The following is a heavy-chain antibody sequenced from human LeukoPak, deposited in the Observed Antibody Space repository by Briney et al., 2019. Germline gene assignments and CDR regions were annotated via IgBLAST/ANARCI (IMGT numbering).Heavy chain of an antibody. CDR2: INAGNGNT. V-gene: IGHV1-3*01. D-gene: IGHD3-22*01. J-gene: IGHJ4*02. Sequence: ASVKVSCKASGYTFTSYAMHWVRQAPGQRLEWMGWINAGNGNTEYSQKFQGRVTITRDTSASTAYMELSSLRSEDTAVYYCASGYSYYYDSSGYYPLDYWGQGTLVTVSS. CDR3: ASGYSYYYDSSGYYPLDY. CDR1: GYTFTSYA.